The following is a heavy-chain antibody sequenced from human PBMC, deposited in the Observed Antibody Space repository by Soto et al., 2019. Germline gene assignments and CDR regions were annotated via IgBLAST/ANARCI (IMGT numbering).Heavy chain of an antibody. CDR3: ARAIDYDFWSGYSTISGAQYFDY. J-gene: IGHJ4*02. Sequence: SETLSLTCTVSGGSVGSGSYYWSWIRQPPGKGLEWIGYIYYSGSTNYNPSLKSRVTISVDTSKNQFSLKLSSVTAADTAVYYCARAIDYDFWSGYSTISGAQYFDYWGQGTLVTVSS. V-gene: IGHV4-61*01. CDR1: GGSVGSGSYY. CDR2: IYYSGST. D-gene: IGHD3-3*01.